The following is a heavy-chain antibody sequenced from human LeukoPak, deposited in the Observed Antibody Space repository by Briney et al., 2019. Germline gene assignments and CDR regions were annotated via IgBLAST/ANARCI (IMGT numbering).Heavy chain of an antibody. Sequence: KPSETLSLTCTVSGGSISSYYWSWIRQPPGKGLEWIGYIYYSGSTNYNPSLKSRVTISVDTPKNQFSLKLSSVTAADTAVYYCARSWPIAAAGTHGGWFDPWGQGTLVTVSS. D-gene: IGHD6-13*01. CDR3: ARSWPIAAAGTHGGWFDP. V-gene: IGHV4-59*01. J-gene: IGHJ5*02. CDR1: GGSISSYY. CDR2: IYYSGST.